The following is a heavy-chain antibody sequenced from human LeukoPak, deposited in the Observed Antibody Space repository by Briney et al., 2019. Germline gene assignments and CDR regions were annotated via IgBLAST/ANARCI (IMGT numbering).Heavy chain of an antibody. Sequence: PGGSLRLSCAASGFTFSSYGMHWVRQAPGKGLEWVAVISYDGSNKYYAGSVKGRFTISRDNSKNTLYLQMNSLRAEDTAVYYCAKGSTITMIVAVDYWGQGTLVTVSS. J-gene: IGHJ4*02. CDR1: GFTFSSYG. D-gene: IGHD3-22*01. CDR2: ISYDGSNK. CDR3: AKGSTITMIVAVDY. V-gene: IGHV3-30*18.